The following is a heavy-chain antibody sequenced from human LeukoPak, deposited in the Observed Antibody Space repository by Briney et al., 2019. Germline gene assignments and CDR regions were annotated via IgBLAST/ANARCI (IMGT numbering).Heavy chain of an antibody. CDR3: ARDFEGGWLFDP. CDR1: GFTFSSYA. CDR2: ISGSGGST. J-gene: IGHJ5*02. D-gene: IGHD3-9*01. V-gene: IGHV3-23*01. Sequence: GGSLRLSCAASGFTFSSYAMSWVRQAPGKGLEWVSAISGSGGSTYYADSVKGRFTISRDNSKNTLYLQMNSLRAEDTAVYYCARDFEGGWLFDPWGQGTLVTVSS.